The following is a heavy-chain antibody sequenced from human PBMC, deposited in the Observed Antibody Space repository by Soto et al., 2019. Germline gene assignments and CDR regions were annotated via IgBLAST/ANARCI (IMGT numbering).Heavy chain of an antibody. CDR2: IWYDGSNK. CDR3: ARCYDFWSGSLGMDV. CDR1: GFTFSSYG. Sequence: GGSLRLSCAASGFTFSSYGMHWVRQAPGKGLEWVAVIWYDGSNKYYADSVKGRFTISSDNSKNTLYLQMNSLRAEDTAVYYCARCYDFWSGSLGMDVWGQGTTVTVSS. J-gene: IGHJ6*02. V-gene: IGHV3-33*01. D-gene: IGHD3-3*01.